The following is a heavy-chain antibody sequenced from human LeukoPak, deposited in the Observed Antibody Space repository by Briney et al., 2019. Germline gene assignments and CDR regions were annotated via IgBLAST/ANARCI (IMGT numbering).Heavy chain of an antibody. CDR1: GGSISSSNW. Sequence: SETLSLTCAVSGGSISSSNWWSWVRQPPGKGLEWIGEIYHSGSTNYNPSLKSRVTISVDTSKNQFSLKLSSVTAADTAVYYCASYMTTVTTYRDYWGQGTLVTVSS. CDR2: IYHSGST. CDR3: ASYMTTVTTYRDY. V-gene: IGHV4-4*02. D-gene: IGHD4-17*01. J-gene: IGHJ4*02.